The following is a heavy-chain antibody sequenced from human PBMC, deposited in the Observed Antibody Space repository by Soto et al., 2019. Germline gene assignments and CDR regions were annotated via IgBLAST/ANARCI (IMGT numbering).Heavy chain of an antibody. V-gene: IGHV3-74*01. Sequence: HPGGSLRLSCAASGFTFSSYWMHWVRQAPGKGLVWVSRINSDGSSTSYADSVKGRFTISRDNAKNTLYLQMNSLRAEDTAVYYCAKDTAIDYGVPLGDWFDPWGQGTLVTVSS. CDR1: GFTFSSYW. CDR2: INSDGSST. D-gene: IGHD4-17*01. J-gene: IGHJ5*02. CDR3: AKDTAIDYGVPLGDWFDP.